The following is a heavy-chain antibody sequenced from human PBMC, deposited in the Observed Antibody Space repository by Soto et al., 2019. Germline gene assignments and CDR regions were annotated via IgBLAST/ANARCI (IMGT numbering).Heavy chain of an antibody. CDR2: IYYSGST. CDR1: GGSISSYY. V-gene: IGHV4-59*01. Sequence: PSETLSLTCTVSGGSISSYYWSWIRQPPGKGLEWIGYIYYSGSTNYNPSLKSRVTISVDTSKNQFSLKLSSVTAADTAVYYCARSGDYYDSSGSYPFDYWGQGTLVTVSS. CDR3: ARSGDYYDSSGSYPFDY. J-gene: IGHJ4*02. D-gene: IGHD3-22*01.